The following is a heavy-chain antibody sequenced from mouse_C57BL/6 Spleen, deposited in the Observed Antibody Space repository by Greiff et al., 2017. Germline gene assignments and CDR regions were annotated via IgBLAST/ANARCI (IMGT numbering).Heavy chain of an antibody. Sequence: EVKLMESGGGLLKPEGSLKLPLPASESPFSDFELKGGRQAPERGRGGVANISGGSGTIYYADTVKGRFTISSDNAKNTLFLQMTSLRSEDTAMYYCATQYYAYFDYWGQGTTLTVSS. CDR3: ATQYYAYFDY. CDR1: ESPFSDFE. V-gene: IGHV5-17*01. J-gene: IGHJ2*01. D-gene: IGHD1-1*02. CDR2: ISGGSGTI.